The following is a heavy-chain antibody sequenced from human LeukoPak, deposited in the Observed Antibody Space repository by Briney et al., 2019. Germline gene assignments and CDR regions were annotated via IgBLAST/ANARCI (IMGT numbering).Heavy chain of an antibody. CDR3: ARETYGYLSYYYYYMDV. V-gene: IGHV3-21*01. CDR1: GFTFSNYS. J-gene: IGHJ6*03. D-gene: IGHD5-24*01. Sequence: GGSLRLSCAASGFTFSNYSMNWVRQAPGKGLEWVSSITSSSNYIYYADSVKGRVTISRDNAKKSLYLQMNSLRAEDTAVYYCARETYGYLSYYYYYMDVWGKGTTVTVSS. CDR2: ITSSSNYI.